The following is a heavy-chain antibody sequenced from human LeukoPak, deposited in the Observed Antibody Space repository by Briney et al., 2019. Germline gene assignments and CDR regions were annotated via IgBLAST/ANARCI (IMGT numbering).Heavy chain of an antibody. V-gene: IGHV5-51*01. J-gene: IGHJ5*02. D-gene: IGHD2-2*01. CDR1: GYTFATYW. CDR2: IYPGDSDT. CDR3: ARGVPAARYPPAWFDP. Sequence: GESLKISCKGSGYTFATYWIGWVRQMPGKGLEWMGIIYPGDSDTRYSPSFQGQVTISADKSISTAYLQWSSLKASDTAMYYCARGVPAARYPPAWFDPWGQGTLVTVSS.